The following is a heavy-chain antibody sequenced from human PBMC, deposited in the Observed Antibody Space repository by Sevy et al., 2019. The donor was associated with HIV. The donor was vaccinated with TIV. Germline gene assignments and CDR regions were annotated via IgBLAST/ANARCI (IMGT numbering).Heavy chain of an antibody. D-gene: IGHD3-10*01. CDR3: ASFGGDL. J-gene: IGHJ4*02. V-gene: IGHV4-34*01. Sequence: SETLSLTCAVYGGSFSAYHWSWIRQPPGKGLEWIGEINHSGSTNYNPSLKSRVTMSVDTSKNQFSLRLSSVTAADTAVYYCASFGGDLWSRGTLVTVSS. CDR2: INHSGST. CDR1: GGSFSAYH.